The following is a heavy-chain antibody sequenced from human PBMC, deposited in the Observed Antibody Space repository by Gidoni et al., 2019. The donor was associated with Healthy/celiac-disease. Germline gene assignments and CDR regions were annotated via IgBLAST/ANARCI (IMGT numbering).Heavy chain of an antibody. V-gene: IGHV3-48*03. CDR2: ISSSGSTI. CDR3: ARRSASNRGGMRGGSYGY. J-gene: IGHJ4*02. CDR1: GFTFSSYE. Sequence: EVQLVESGGGLVQPGGSLRLSCAASGFTFSSYEMNWVRQAPGKGLEWVSYISSSGSTIYYADSVKGRFTISRDNAKNSLYLQMNSLRAEDTAVYYCARRSASNRGGMRGGSYGYWGQGTLVTVSS. D-gene: IGHD2-15*01.